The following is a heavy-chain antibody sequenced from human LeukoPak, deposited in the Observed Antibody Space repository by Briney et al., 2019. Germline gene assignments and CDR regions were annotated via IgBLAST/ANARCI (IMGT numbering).Heavy chain of an antibody. J-gene: IGHJ4*02. CDR2: IRYDGSNK. D-gene: IGHD6-13*01. CDR3: AKDQGIAAAGNSQFFNFDY. V-gene: IGHV3-30*02. CDR1: GFTFSSYG. Sequence: GGSLRLSCAASGFTFSSYGMHWVRQAPGKGLEWVAFIRYDGSNKYYADSMKGRFTISRDNSKNTLYLQMNSLRAEDTAVYYCAKDQGIAAAGNSQFFNFDYWGQGTLVTVSS.